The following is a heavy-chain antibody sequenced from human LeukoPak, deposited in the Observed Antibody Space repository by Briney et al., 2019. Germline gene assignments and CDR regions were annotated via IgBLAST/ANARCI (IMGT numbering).Heavy chain of an antibody. V-gene: IGHV1-69*06. CDR2: IIPIFGTT. CDR3: ARDNDSRDPPHFDY. J-gene: IGHJ4*02. Sequence: GASVKVSCKTSGYSFSFYGISWVRQAPGQGLEWMGGIIPIFGTTNYARKFRGRVTLTADKSTRTAYMELSSLRSEDTAVYYCARDNDSRDPPHFDYWGQGTLVTVSP. D-gene: IGHD3-16*01. CDR1: GYSFSFYG.